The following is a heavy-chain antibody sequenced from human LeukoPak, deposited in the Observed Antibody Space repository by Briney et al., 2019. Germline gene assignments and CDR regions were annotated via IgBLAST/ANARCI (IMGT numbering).Heavy chain of an antibody. Sequence: SQTLSLTCAISGDSVSSNSAAWNWIRQSPSRGLEWLGRTYYRSKWYNDYAVSVKSRITINPDTSKNQFSLQLNSVTPEDTAVYYCARDQGELWFGELYYFDYWGQGTLVTVSS. J-gene: IGHJ4*02. CDR1: GDSVSSNSAA. CDR3: ARDQGELWFGELYYFDY. V-gene: IGHV6-1*01. D-gene: IGHD3-10*01. CDR2: TYYRSKWYN.